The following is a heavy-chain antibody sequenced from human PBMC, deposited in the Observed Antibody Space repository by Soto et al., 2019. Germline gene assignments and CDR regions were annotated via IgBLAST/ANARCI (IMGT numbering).Heavy chain of an antibody. D-gene: IGHD6-19*01. Sequence: GGSLRLSCAASGFTFSSYAMSWVRQAPGKGLECVSAISGSGGSTYYADSVKGRFTISRDNSKNTLYLQMNSLRAEDTAVYYCAKGQNIAVAGSGYPIYYFDYWGQGTLVTVSS. V-gene: IGHV3-23*01. CDR1: GFTFSSYA. CDR3: AKGQNIAVAGSGYPIYYFDY. J-gene: IGHJ4*02. CDR2: ISGSGGST.